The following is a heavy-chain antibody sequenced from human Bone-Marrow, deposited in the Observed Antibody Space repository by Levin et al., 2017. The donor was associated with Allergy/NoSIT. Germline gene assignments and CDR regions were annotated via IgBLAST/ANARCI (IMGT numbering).Heavy chain of an antibody. CDR2: IQYDGTTT. D-gene: IGHD5-12*01. CDR3: ATLYSPGPGDY. CDR1: GFAFSTYW. Sequence: GVSLRLSCAASGFAFSTYWMYWVRQAPGKGLLWVSRIQYDGTTTAYADSVKGRFTISRDNAKNTLYLQMDSLRAEDTAVYYCATLYSPGPGDYWGQGTLVTVSS. V-gene: IGHV3-74*01. J-gene: IGHJ4*02.